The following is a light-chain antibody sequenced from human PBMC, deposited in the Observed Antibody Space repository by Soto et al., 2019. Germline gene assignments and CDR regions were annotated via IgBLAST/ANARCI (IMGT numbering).Light chain of an antibody. CDR3: QQYSTYLT. Sequence: DLQMTQSPSTVSASVGDTVSIKCRASQSVNNWLAWYQLQPGKAPKLLIYDASTLGSGVPSRFSGSGSGTEFTLTIRRLQPDDFATYFCQQYSTYLTF. J-gene: IGKJ5*01. V-gene: IGKV1-5*01. CDR1: QSVNNW. CDR2: DAS.